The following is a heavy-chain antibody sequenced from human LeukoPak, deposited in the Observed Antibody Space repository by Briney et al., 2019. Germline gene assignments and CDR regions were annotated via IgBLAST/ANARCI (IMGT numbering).Heavy chain of an antibody. CDR1: GFTFSSYA. Sequence: GRSLRLSCAASGFTFSSYAMHWVRQAPGKGLGWVAVISYDGSNKYYADSVKGRFTISRDNSKNTLYLQMNSLRAEDTAVYNCASSPSGYYGYYYYYMDVWGKGTTVTVSS. V-gene: IGHV3-30*01. CDR3: ASSPSGYYGYYYYYMDV. D-gene: IGHD3-22*01. CDR2: ISYDGSNK. J-gene: IGHJ6*03.